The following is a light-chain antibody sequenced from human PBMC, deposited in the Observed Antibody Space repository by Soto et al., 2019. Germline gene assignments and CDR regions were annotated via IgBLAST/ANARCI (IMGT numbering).Light chain of an antibody. J-gene: IGLJ1*01. Sequence: QSVLTQPSSVSGAPGQRVTISCTGSSSNIGAGYDVHWYQQLPGTAPKLLIYGNSNRPSGVPDRFSGSKSGTSASLAITGLQAEDESDYYCQSYDSSLRDYVFGTGTKVTVL. CDR1: SSNIGAGYD. CDR3: QSYDSSLRDYV. V-gene: IGLV1-40*01. CDR2: GNS.